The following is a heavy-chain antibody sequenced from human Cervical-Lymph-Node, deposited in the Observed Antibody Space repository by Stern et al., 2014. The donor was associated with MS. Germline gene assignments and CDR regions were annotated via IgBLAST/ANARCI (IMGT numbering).Heavy chain of an antibody. CDR2: INPYSGGT. Sequence: VQLVESGAEVKKPGASVKVSCKASGYSFTGYSMHWVRQAPGQGLEWMGWINPYSGGTNYAQKFQGRVTMTRDTSISAAYMELSRLTSDDTAVYYCARAPEYCTDGVCYTSGYFQHWGQGTLVTVSS. D-gene: IGHD2-8*01. CDR1: GYSFTGYS. CDR3: ARAPEYCTDGVCYTSGYFQH. V-gene: IGHV1-2*02. J-gene: IGHJ1*01.